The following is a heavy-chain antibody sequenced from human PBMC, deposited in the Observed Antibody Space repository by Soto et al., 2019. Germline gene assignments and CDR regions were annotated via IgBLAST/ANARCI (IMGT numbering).Heavy chain of an antibody. Sequence: ASVKVSCKASGYTFINFDISWVRQAAGQGLEWLGWMNPGSGKTGYASKFQGRVAMTRDASTGTSHLELSSLTSDDTAVYYCARMASAGTLNWFDPWGQGTLVTAPQ. CDR3: ARMASAGTLNWFDP. CDR1: GYTFINFD. J-gene: IGHJ5*02. CDR2: MNPGSGKT. D-gene: IGHD6-13*01. V-gene: IGHV1-8*02.